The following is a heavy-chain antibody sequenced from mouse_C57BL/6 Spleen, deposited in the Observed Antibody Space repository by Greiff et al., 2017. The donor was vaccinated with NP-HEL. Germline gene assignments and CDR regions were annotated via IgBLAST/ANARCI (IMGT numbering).Heavy chain of an antibody. V-gene: IGHV1-50*01. Sequence: QVQLKQSGAELVKPGASVKLSCKASGYTFTSYWMQWVKQRPGQGLEWIGEIDPSDSYTNYNQKFKGKATLTVDTSSSTAYMQLSSLTSEDSAVYYCARGLLRFYYAMDYWGQGTSVTVSS. J-gene: IGHJ4*01. CDR3: ARGLLRFYYAMDY. CDR1: GYTFTSYW. D-gene: IGHD1-1*01. CDR2: IDPSDSYT.